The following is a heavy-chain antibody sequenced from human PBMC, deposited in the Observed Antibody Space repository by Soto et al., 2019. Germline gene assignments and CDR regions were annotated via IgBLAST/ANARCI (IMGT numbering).Heavy chain of an antibody. D-gene: IGHD2-21*02. CDR3: ARGDKGGFDL. J-gene: IGHJ3*01. CDR1: GFTFNYYW. Sequence: EVQLVESEGGLVQRGGSLRLSCAASGFTFNYYWMHWVRQAPGQGLVWVSHIHSDGSSTTYADAVKGRFTSYRDNAKNTLYLQMNSLRAEDTAVYYCARGDKGGFDLWGQGTTVTVSS. V-gene: IGHV3-74*01. CDR2: IHSDGSST.